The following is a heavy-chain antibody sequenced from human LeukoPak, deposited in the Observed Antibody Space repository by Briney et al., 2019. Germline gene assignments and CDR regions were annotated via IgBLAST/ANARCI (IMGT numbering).Heavy chain of an antibody. CDR2: IYPGDSDT. CDR3: VRRVGNSKYDY. V-gene: IGHV5-51*07. CDR1: GDNLASYW. D-gene: IGHD4-11*01. J-gene: IGHJ4*02. Sequence: GESLKISCRVFGDNLASYWIGWVHQMPGKGLEWMGIIYPGDSDTRYSPSFQGQVTISADKSISTAYLQWSSLKASDTAMYYCVRRVGNSKYDYWGQGTLVTVSS.